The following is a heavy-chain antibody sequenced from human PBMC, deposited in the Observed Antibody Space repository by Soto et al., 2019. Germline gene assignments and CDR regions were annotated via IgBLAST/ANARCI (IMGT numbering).Heavy chain of an antibody. V-gene: IGHV1-18*01. D-gene: IGHD6-19*01. CDR1: VYTYIHNV. CDR3: ARAREQWLAPPSAWNWFDP. CDR2: ISAHNGNT. Sequence: VAYKASVYTYIHNVIICLRDAANKDHNSIGWISAHNGNTNYAQKLRGRVTRTTDTSTSTAYMELRSLRSDDTAVYYCARAREQWLAPPSAWNWFDPWGQGTLVTVSS. J-gene: IGHJ5*02.